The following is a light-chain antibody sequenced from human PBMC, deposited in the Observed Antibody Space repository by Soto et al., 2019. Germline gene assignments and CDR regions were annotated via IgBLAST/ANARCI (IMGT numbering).Light chain of an antibody. Sequence: EIVLTQSPATLSLSPGERATLSCRASQSISSYLAWYQQKSGQAPRLLIYDASNRATGIPARFSGSGSGTDFNLIISSLEPEDFAVYYCQQRSNWPPTFGGGTKVEIK. CDR1: QSISSY. J-gene: IGKJ4*01. V-gene: IGKV3-11*01. CDR2: DAS. CDR3: QQRSNWPPT.